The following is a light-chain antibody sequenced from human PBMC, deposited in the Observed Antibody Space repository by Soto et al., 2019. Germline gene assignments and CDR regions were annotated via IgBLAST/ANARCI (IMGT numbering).Light chain of an antibody. CDR1: SSDVGGYNY. Sequence: QSALTQPRSVSGSPGQSVTISCTGTSSDVGGYNYVSWYQQHPGKAPKLMIYDVSKRPSGVPDRFSGSKSGNTASLTISGLQAEDEADYYCCSYAGSYTPHHVFGTGTKVTVL. CDR3: CSYAGSYTPHHV. J-gene: IGLJ1*01. CDR2: DVS. V-gene: IGLV2-11*01.